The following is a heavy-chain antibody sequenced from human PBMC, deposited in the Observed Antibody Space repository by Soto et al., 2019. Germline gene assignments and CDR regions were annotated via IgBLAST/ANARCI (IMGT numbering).Heavy chain of an antibody. D-gene: IGHD2-15*01. J-gene: IGHJ3*02. CDR2: ISYDGSNK. CDR1: GFTFSSYG. Sequence: GGSLRLSCAASGFTFSSYGMHWVRQAPGQGLEWVAVISYDGSNKDYADSVKGRFTISRDNSKNTLYLQMNSLRAEDTAVYYCAKDRTGDNDAFDIWGQGTMVTVSS. V-gene: IGHV3-30*18. CDR3: AKDRTGDNDAFDI.